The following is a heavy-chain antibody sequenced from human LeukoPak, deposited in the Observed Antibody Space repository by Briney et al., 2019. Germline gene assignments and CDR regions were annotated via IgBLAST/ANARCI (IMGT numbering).Heavy chain of an antibody. V-gene: IGHV4-39*07. D-gene: IGHD3-22*01. J-gene: IGHJ3*02. Sequence: SETLSLTCTVSGGSISSSSYYWGWIRQPQGKGLGWIGCIYYSGSTYYNPSLKSRVTISVDTSKNQFSLKLSSVPAAHTAVYYCASLYYDSSGYGDAFDIWGQGTMVTVSS. CDR1: GGSISSSSYY. CDR2: IYYSGST. CDR3: ASLYYDSSGYGDAFDI.